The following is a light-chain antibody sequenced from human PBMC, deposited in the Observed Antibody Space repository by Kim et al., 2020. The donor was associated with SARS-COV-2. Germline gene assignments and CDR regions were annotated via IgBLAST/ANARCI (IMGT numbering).Light chain of an antibody. CDR3: SSYAGINTV. J-gene: IGLJ1*01. V-gene: IGLV2-8*01. CDR1: SNDVGGYDY. CDR2: EVN. Sequence: QSALTQPASVSGSPGQSITISCTGTSNDVGGYDYVSWYQQHPGKAPKVIIYEVNKRPSGVPDRFSASKSGNTASLTVSGLQVEDEADYYCSSYAGINTVFGSGTKVTVL.